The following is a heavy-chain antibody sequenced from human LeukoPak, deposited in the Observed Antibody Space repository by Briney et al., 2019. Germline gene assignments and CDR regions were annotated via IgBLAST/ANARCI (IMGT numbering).Heavy chain of an antibody. J-gene: IGHJ4*02. V-gene: IGHV1-2*02. CDR3: ARGGTVTTPYFDY. Sequence: ASVKVSCKASGYTFTGYYMHWVRQAPGQGLEWMGWINPNSGGTNYAQKFQDRVTMTRDTSISTAYMELSRLRSDDTAVYYCARGGTVTTPYFDYWGQGTLVTVSS. CDR2: INPNSGGT. D-gene: IGHD4-17*01. CDR1: GYTFTGYY.